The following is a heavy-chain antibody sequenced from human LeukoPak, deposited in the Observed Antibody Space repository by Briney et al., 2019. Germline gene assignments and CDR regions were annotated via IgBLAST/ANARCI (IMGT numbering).Heavy chain of an antibody. D-gene: IGHD2-2*01. J-gene: IGHJ4*02. CDR2: IIPIFGTA. Sequence: GASVKVSCKASGYTFTNYHIAWVRQAPGQGLEWMGGIIPIFGTANYAQKFQGRVTITADESTSTTYMELSSLRSDDTAVYYCARQDIVVVPAANDYWGQGTLVTVSS. V-gene: IGHV1-69*13. CDR1: GYTFTNYH. CDR3: ARQDIVVVPAANDY.